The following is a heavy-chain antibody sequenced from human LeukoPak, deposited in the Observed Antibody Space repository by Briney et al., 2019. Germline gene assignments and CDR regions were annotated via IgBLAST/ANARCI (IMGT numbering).Heavy chain of an antibody. CDR2: IYTSGST. D-gene: IGHD3-22*01. V-gene: IGHV4-61*02. CDR3: ARDQDSSGYYAY. CDR1: GGSISSSSYY. Sequence: SETLSLTCTVSGGSISSSSYYWGWIRQPAGKGLEWIGRIYTSGSTNYNPSLKSRVTMSVDTSKNQFSLKLSSVTAADTAVYYCARDQDSSGYYAYWGQGTLVTVSS. J-gene: IGHJ4*02.